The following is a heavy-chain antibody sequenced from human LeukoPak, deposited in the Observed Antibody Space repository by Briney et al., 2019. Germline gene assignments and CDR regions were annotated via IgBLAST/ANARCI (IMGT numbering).Heavy chain of an antibody. CDR3: AKGGGILPTAIRRYFDY. V-gene: IGHV3-23*01. CDR1: GFTFSNYA. Sequence: GGSLRLSCATSGFTFSNYAMSWVRQAPGKGLEWVSSISGSGGGTYYADSVKGRFTISRDNSKNTLYLQMNSLRAEDTATYYCAKGGGILPTAIRRYFDYWGQGTLVTVSS. CDR2: ISGSGGGT. J-gene: IGHJ4*02. D-gene: IGHD2-2*02.